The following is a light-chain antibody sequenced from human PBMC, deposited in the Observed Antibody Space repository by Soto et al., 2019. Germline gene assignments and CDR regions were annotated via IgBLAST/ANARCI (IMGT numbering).Light chain of an antibody. CDR3: QQYYSTLS. V-gene: IGKV4-1*01. Sequence: DSLKTQPTASLGGSLGERATINCKSGQSGLYSSNNKNYLAWYQQKPGQPPKLLIYWASTRESGVPDRFSGSGSAADFIRIISSLQGENAAVYYCQQYYSTLSFGQGTKLDIK. J-gene: IGKJ1*01. CDR1: QSGLYSSNNKNY. CDR2: WAS.